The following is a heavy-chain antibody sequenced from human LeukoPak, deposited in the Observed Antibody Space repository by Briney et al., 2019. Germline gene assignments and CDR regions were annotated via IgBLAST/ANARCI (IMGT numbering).Heavy chain of an antibody. V-gene: IGHV3-64D*06. CDR1: GFTFSSYV. D-gene: IGHD1-26*01. CDR2: ISSNGGST. Sequence: PGGSLRLSCSGSGFTFSSYVMHWVRQAPGKGLEYVSTISSNGGSTYYADSVKGRFTISRDNSKNTLYLQMSSLRAEDTAVYYCAKDQYSGSYGDYWGQGTLVTVSS. CDR3: AKDQYSGSYGDY. J-gene: IGHJ4*02.